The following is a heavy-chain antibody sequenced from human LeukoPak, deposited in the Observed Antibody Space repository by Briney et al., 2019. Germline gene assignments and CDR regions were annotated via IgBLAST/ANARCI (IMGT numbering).Heavy chain of an antibody. Sequence: PSQTLSLTCAVSGGSISSGGYSWSWIRQPPGKGLEWIGYIYHSGSTYYNPSLKSRVTISVDTSKNQFSLKLSSVTAADTAVYYCARHQSYSSSSHFGYWGQGTLVTVSS. D-gene: IGHD6-6*01. J-gene: IGHJ4*02. CDR1: GGSISSGGYS. CDR3: ARHQSYSSSSHFGY. V-gene: IGHV4-30-2*01. CDR2: IYHSGST.